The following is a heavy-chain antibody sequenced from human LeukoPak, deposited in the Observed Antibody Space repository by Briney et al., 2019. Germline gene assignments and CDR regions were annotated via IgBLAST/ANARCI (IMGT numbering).Heavy chain of an antibody. Sequence: PSETLSLTCTVSGGSISSYYWSWIRQPAGKGLEWIGHIYTSGSTNYNPPLKSRVTMSVDTSKNQFSLKLSSVTAADTAVYYCAGGSKPGDCHDYWGQGTLVTVSS. CDR1: GGSISSYY. CDR3: AGGSKPGDCHDY. CDR2: IYTSGST. V-gene: IGHV4-4*07. J-gene: IGHJ4*02. D-gene: IGHD2-21*02.